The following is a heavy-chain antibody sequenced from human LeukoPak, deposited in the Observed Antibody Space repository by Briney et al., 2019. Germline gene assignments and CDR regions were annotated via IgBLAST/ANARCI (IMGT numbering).Heavy chain of an antibody. CDR1: GYTFTRYD. CDR3: ARISYYGSGRKYFDY. Sequence: ASVKVSCKASGYTFTRYDINWVRQATGQGVKRMGWMNPNSGNTGYAQKFQGRVTMTRNTSISTAYMELSSLRSEDTAVYYCARISYYGSGRKYFDYWGQGTLVTVSS. CDR2: MNPNSGNT. V-gene: IGHV1-8*01. J-gene: IGHJ4*02. D-gene: IGHD3-10*01.